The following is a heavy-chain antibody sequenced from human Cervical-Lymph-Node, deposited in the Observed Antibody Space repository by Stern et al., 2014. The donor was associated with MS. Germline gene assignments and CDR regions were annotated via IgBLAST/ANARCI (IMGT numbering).Heavy chain of an antibody. CDR2: ISSGISYI. Sequence: EVQLVESGGGLVKPGGSLRLSCAASGFTFSSYTMNWVRQAPGKGLEWVSSISSGISYIYYADSVKGRFTISRDNAKNSLYLQMNSLRAEDTAVYYCARAGDLGGYWGQGTLVTVSS. D-gene: IGHD3-16*01. V-gene: IGHV3-21*01. CDR3: ARAGDLGGY. J-gene: IGHJ4*02. CDR1: GFTFSSYT.